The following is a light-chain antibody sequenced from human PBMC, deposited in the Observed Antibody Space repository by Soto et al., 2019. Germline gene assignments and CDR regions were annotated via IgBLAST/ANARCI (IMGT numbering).Light chain of an antibody. CDR1: SSDIGGYNY. CDR3: CSYAGSYTEV. CDR2: DVN. J-gene: IGLJ2*01. Sequence: QSALTQPRSVSGSPGQSVTISCTGTSSDIGGYNYVSWYQQHPGKAPKLMIYDVNKRPSGVPDRFSGSKSGNMASLTISGLQAEDEADYYCCSYAGSYTEVFGGGTKLTVL. V-gene: IGLV2-11*01.